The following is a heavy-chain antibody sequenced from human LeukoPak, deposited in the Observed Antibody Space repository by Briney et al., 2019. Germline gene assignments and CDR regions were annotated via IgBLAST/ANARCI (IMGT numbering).Heavy chain of an antibody. Sequence: ASVKVSCKTSGYTFTGYYIHWVRQAPGQGLEWMGWINPNSGGTNYAQKFQGRVTMTRDTSINTASMELSRLRSDDTAVYYCARDQYDSSLIDYWGQGTLVTVSS. CDR2: INPNSGGT. CDR3: ARDQYDSSLIDY. D-gene: IGHD3-22*01. J-gene: IGHJ4*02. V-gene: IGHV1-2*02. CDR1: GYTFTGYY.